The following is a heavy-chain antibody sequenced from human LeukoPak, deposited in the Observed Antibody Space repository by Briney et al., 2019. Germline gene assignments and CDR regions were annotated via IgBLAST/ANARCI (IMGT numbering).Heavy chain of an antibody. Sequence: SETLSLTCTLSGGSISSGDYYWNWIRQPPGKGLEWIGYIYYSGRTYYNSSLKSRVTISVDTSKNQFSLKLSSVTAADTAVYYCARVRVWGSYHSYYFDYWGQGTLVTVSS. CDR1: GGSISSGDYY. CDR3: ARVRVWGSYHSYYFDY. CDR2: IYYSGRT. V-gene: IGHV4-30-4*02. J-gene: IGHJ4*02. D-gene: IGHD3-16*02.